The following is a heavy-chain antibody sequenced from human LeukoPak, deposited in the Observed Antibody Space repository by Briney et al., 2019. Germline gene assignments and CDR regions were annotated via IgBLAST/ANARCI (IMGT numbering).Heavy chain of an antibody. CDR1: GGSLSNYA. D-gene: IGHD3-22*01. Sequence: SVKVSCKASGGSLSNYAINWVRQAPGQGPEWMGGIIPIFGTPKYVQRFQGRVTITADEPTSTAYMELRSLASEDTAVYYCARGLNHNDRPTDAFDIWGQGTKVTVSS. V-gene: IGHV1-69*13. J-gene: IGHJ3*02. CDR2: IIPIFGTP. CDR3: ARGLNHNDRPTDAFDI.